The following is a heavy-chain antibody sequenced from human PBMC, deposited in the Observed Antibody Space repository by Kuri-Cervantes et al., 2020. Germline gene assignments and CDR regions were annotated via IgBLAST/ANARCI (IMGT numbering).Heavy chain of an antibody. CDR3: ARETSGGWFDY. J-gene: IGHJ4*02. CDR2: ISSSSSTI. CDR1: GFTFSSYS. V-gene: IGHV3-48*01. Sequence: GESLKISCAASGFTFSSYSMNWVRQAPGKGLEWVSYISSSSSTIYYADSVKGRFTISRDNAKNSLYLQMNSLRAEDTAVYYCARETSGGWFDYWGQGTLVTVSS. D-gene: IGHD6-19*01.